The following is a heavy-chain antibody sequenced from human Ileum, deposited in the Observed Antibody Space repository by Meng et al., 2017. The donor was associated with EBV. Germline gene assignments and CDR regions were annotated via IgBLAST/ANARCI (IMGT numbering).Heavy chain of an antibody. J-gene: IGHJ4*02. CDR1: GDSIRSNNW. CDR2: IYHSGST. D-gene: IGHD4-17*01. V-gene: IGHV4-4*02. CDR3: ASGRDYAWHS. Sequence: QVRLQEPGPGRGRPSGTLSPTFAVSGDSIRSNNWWSWVRQPPGKGLEWIGEIYHSGSTNYNPSFKSRVTMSVDKSKNQISLNLSSVTAADTAVYYCASGRDYAWHSWGRGTLVTVSS.